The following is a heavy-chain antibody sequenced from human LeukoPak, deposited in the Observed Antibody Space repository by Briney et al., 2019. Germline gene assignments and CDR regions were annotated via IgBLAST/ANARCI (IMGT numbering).Heavy chain of an antibody. CDR1: GYTFTAYY. Sequence: ASVKVSSKTPGYTFTAYYMHWVRQAPGQGLEWMGWINPNSGGTNFAQRFQGRVTMTRDTSISTAHMELSSLRSDDTAVYFCARGRSSGWYFDYWGQGTLVTVSS. J-gene: IGHJ4*02. V-gene: IGHV1-2*02. CDR2: INPNSGGT. CDR3: ARGRSSGWYFDY. D-gene: IGHD6-19*01.